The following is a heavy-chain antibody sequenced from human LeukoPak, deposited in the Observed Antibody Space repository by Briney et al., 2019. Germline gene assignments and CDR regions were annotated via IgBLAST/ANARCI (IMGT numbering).Heavy chain of an antibody. V-gene: IGHV4-4*07. J-gene: IGHJ5*02. CDR1: GGSISSYY. CDR3: ARDGRRAAGRGYPSNWFDP. Sequence: SETLSLTCTVYGGSISSYYWSWIRQPAGKGLEWIGRIYTSGSTNYNPSLKSRVTMSVDTSKNQFSLKLSSVTAADTAVYYCARDGRRAAGRGYPSNWFDPWGQGTLVTVSS. CDR2: IYTSGST. D-gene: IGHD6-13*01.